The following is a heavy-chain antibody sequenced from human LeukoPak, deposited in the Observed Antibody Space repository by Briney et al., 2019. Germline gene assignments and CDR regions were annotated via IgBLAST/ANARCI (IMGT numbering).Heavy chain of an antibody. D-gene: IGHD3-22*01. V-gene: IGHV4-30-4*08. J-gene: IGHJ4*02. CDR3: ARVTRQLDSRPYYFDY. CDR2: IYYSGST. CDR1: GGSISSGDYY. Sequence: SETLSLTCSVSGGSISSGDYYWSWIRQPPGKGLEWIGYIYYSGSTYYNPSLKSRVTISVDTSKNQFSLKLSSVTAADTAVYYCARVTRQLDSRPYYFDYWGQGTLVTVSS.